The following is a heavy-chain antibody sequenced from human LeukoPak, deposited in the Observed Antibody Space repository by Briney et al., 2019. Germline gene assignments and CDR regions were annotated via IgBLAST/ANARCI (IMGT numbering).Heavy chain of an antibody. CDR3: AKALSSSFYYFDL. D-gene: IGHD3-16*02. V-gene: IGHV3-23*01. Sequence: GGSLRLSCAVSGFIFSNYAMNWVRQAPEKGLEWVSTIHGGGDVTYYADSVKGRFTISRDNSRNTLYLQMNSLRAEDTAVYYCAKALSSSFYYFDLGSRGTLVTVSS. CDR2: IHGGGDVT. CDR1: GFIFSNYA. J-gene: IGHJ2*01.